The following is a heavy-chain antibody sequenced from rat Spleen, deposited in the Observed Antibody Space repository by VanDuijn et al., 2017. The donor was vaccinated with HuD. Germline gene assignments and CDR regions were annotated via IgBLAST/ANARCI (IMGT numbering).Heavy chain of an antibody. J-gene: IGHJ3*01. Sequence: EVQLVESGGGLVQPGRSLKLSCAASGFTFSDYYMAWVRQAPTKGLEWVASISYDGGSIYYRDSVKGRFTISGDNAKSTLYLQMDSLRSDDTATYYCARHGGLRNWFAYWGQGTLVTVSS. CDR3: ARHGGLRNWFAY. CDR1: GFTFSDYY. D-gene: IGHD1-11*01. CDR2: ISYDGGSI. V-gene: IGHV5-7*01.